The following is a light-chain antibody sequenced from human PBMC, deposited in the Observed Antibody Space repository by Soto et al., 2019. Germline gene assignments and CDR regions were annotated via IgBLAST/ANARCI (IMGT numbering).Light chain of an antibody. J-gene: IGKJ1*01. Sequence: DIEMTQSPSTLSSSVGYRATITFRSSQSTSSYLAWYQQKPGKAPKLLIYQASSLENGVPSRFSGSGSGTEFSLTISSLQPDDFATYYCQQYSSHSTFGQGTKVDIK. CDR1: QSTSSY. CDR3: QQYSSHST. CDR2: QAS. V-gene: IGKV1-5*03.